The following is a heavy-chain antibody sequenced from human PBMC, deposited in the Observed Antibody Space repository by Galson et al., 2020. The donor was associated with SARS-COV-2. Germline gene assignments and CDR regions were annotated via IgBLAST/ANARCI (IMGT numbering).Heavy chain of an antibody. D-gene: IGHD2-15*01. V-gene: IGHV4-39*01. J-gene: IGHJ2*01. Sequence: SETLSLTCSVSGGSISSSSYYWGWIRQPPGKGLEWIGSIYYSGSTYYNPSLKSRVTISVDTSKNQFPLKLSSVTAADTAVYYCARHIYCSGGSCSEFDYWYFDLWGRGTLVTVSS. CDR3: ARHIYCSGGSCSEFDYWYFDL. CDR2: IYYSGST. CDR1: GGSISSSSYY.